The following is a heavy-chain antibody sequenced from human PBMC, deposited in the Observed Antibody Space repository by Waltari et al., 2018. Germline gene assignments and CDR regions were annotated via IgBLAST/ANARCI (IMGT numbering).Heavy chain of an antibody. D-gene: IGHD4-17*01. CDR2: SNSDGSSI. J-gene: IGHJ2*01. V-gene: IGHV3-74*01. CDR1: GFPYSLYW. CDR3: ARGARRTTQTTGWWYFDL. Sequence: EVQLVESGGGLVQPGGSLSLSWESFGFPYSLYWMNWVRQAPGKGLEWVSRSNSDGSSISYADSVKGRFTISKDNARNTVYLQMNSLRADDTAIYYCARGARRTTQTTGWWYFDLWGRGTLVTVSS.